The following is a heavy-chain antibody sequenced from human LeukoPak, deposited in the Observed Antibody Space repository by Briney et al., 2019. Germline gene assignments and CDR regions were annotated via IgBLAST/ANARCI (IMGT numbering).Heavy chain of an antibody. V-gene: IGHV4-59*12. CDR3: ARGTGQGLDY. Sequence: SETLSLTCTVSGGSISSYYWSWIRQPPGKGLEWIGYIYYSGSTNYNPSLKSRVTISVDTSKNQFSLKLSSVTAADTAVYYCARGTGQGLDYWGQGTLVTVSS. D-gene: IGHD4-17*01. CDR1: GGSISSYY. CDR2: IYYSGST. J-gene: IGHJ4*02.